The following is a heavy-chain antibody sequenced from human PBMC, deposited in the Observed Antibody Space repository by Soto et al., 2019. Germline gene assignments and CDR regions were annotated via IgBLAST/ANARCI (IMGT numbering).Heavy chain of an antibody. CDR1: GGTFSSYT. V-gene: IGHV1-69*02. D-gene: IGHD3-10*01. J-gene: IGHJ5*02. CDR2: IIPILGIA. CDR3: ASSVGRMGSWFDP. Sequence: QVQLVQSGAEVKKPGYSVKVSCKASGGTFSSYTISWVRQAPGQGLEWMGRIIPILGIANYAQKFQGRVTITADKSTSTAYMELSSLRSEDTAVYYCASSVGRMGSWFDPWGQGTLVTVSS.